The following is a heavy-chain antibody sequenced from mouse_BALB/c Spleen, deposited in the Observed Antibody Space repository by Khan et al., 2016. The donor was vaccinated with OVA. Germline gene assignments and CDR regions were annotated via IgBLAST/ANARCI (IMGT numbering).Heavy chain of an antibody. CDR1: GFTFSGFG. CDR2: ISSGSSTI. D-gene: IGHD1-1*01. Sequence: EVELVESGGGLVQPGGSRNLSCAASGFTFSGFGMHWVRQAPEKGLEWVAYISSGSSTIYYADTVKGRFTITRDNPKNTLFLQMASLRSEDTAVYYCAGTLYYYFDYWGQGTTLTVSS. V-gene: IGHV5-17*02. J-gene: IGHJ2*01. CDR3: AGTLYYYFDY.